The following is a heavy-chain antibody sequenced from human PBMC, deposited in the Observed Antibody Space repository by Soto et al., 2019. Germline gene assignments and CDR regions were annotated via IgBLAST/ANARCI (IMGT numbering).Heavy chain of an antibody. CDR2: ISAYNGNT. CDR3: GREGGGLWCGEYGI. CDR1: GYTFTSYG. D-gene: IGHD3-10*01. V-gene: IGHV1-18*04. Sequence: QVQLVQSGAEVKKPGASVKVSCKASGYTFTSYGISWVRQAPGQGLEWMGWISAYNGNTNYAQKLQGRVTMTTDTSTRTAYMELRSLRSDDTALYYWGREGGGLWCGEYGIWGQGTMVTVSS. J-gene: IGHJ3*02.